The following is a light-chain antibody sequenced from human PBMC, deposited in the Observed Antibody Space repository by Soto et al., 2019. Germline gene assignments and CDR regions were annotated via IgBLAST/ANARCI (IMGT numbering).Light chain of an antibody. CDR1: QSVSSSY. J-gene: IGKJ4*01. Sequence: EFVLTQSPGTLSLSPGEGATLSCRASQSVSSSYLAWYQQKPGQAPRILIYGASTRATGIPDRFSGSGSGTDFTLTISRLEPEDFALYYCQQYGSSPPLTFGGGTKVEIK. V-gene: IGKV3-20*01. CDR3: QQYGSSPPLT. CDR2: GAS.